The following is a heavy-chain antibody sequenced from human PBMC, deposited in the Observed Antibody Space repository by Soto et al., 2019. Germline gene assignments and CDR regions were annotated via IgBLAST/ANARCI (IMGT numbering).Heavy chain of an antibody. CDR1: GGTFSRHA. CDR2: IIPIFGTA. Sequence: QVQLVQSGAEVRKPGSSVKVSCKASGGTFSRHAISWVRQAPGQGLEWMGGIIPIFGTANPAQKFQGRVTISADASTGTVYMELRSLRSEATAMYYCARGWGYDSNDYYYAYWGQGTLVIVSS. CDR3: ARGWGYDSNDYYYAY. V-gene: IGHV1-69*01. D-gene: IGHD3-22*01. J-gene: IGHJ4*02.